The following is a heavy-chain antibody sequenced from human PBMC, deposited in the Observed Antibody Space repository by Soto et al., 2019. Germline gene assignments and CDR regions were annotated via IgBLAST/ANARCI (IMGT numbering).Heavy chain of an antibody. V-gene: IGHV4-30-4*08. CDR2: IYYSGST. CDR3: ARTHSTANYSDY. CDR1: RGSISSGDYY. Sequence: TLYLTCTVSRGSISSGDYYWSWIRQPPGKGLEWIGYIYYSGSTYYNPSLKSRVTISVDTSKNQFSLKLSSVTAADTAVYYFARTHSTANYSDYWGQGTLVTGST. J-gene: IGHJ4*02. D-gene: IGHD2-21*02.